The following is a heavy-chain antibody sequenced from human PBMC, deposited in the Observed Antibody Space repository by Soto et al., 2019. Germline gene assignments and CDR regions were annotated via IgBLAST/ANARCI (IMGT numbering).Heavy chain of an antibody. CDR1: GFTVSNSY. D-gene: IGHD2-21*01. CDR3: ARGFQSSFGY. J-gene: IGHJ4*02. Sequence: GGSLRLSCAASGFTVSNSYMSWVRQAPGRGLEWVSVIYSGGSTYYADSVKGRFTISRDSSKNTLYLQMNSLRAEDTAVYYCARGFQSSFGYWGQGTLVTVSS. CDR2: IYSGGST. V-gene: IGHV3-53*01.